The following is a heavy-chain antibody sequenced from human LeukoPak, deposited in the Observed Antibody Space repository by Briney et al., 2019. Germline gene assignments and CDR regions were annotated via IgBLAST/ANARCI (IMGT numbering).Heavy chain of an antibody. J-gene: IGHJ6*03. CDR1: GYTFTGYY. CDR3: ARVAGTDYYYYMDV. Sequence: GASVKVSCKASGYTFTGYYMHWVRQAPGQGLEWMGWINPNSGGTNYAQKFQGRVTMTRNTSISTAYMELSSLRSEDTAVYYCARVAGTDYYYYMDVWGKGTTVTISS. V-gene: IGHV1-2*02. D-gene: IGHD6-19*01. CDR2: INPNSGGT.